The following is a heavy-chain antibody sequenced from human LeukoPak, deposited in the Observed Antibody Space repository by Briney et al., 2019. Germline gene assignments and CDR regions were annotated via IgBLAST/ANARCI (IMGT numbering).Heavy chain of an antibody. J-gene: IGHJ3*02. CDR2: ISYDGSNK. CDR3: ARARDSTTAEWDAFDI. CDR1: GFTFSSYG. Sequence: GGSLRLSCAASGFTFSSYGMHWVRQAPGKGLEWVAVISYDGSNKYYADSVKGRFTISRDNSKNTLYLQMNSLRAEDTAVYYCARARDSTTAEWDAFDIWGQGTMVTVSS. V-gene: IGHV3-30*03. D-gene: IGHD4-17*01.